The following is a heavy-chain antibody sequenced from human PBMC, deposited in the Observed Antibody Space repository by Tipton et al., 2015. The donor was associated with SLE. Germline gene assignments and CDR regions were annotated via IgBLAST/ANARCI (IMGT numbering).Heavy chain of an antibody. Sequence: TLSLTCTVTGDSIRSDGYYWNWIRQLPAKGLEWIGYIAYSGTTYYNPSLRSRVTISVDTSENQFSLKLGSVTVADTAVYYCAKDRPGNWFDPWGQGTLVTVSS. CDR2: IAYSGTT. D-gene: IGHD3-10*01. CDR3: AKDRPGNWFDP. V-gene: IGHV4-31*03. J-gene: IGHJ5*02. CDR1: GDSIRSDGYY.